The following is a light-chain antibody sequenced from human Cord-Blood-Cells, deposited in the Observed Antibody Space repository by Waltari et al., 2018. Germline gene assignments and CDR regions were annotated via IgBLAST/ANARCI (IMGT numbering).Light chain of an antibody. J-gene: IGKJ4*01. CDR2: DAS. Sequence: IVLTQSPATLSLSPGERPTLSGRPSQSVSRYLAWYKQKPGQAPRLLIYDASIRATGIQARFSGSGSGTDLTLTISSLEPEDFAVYNCQQRSNWLTFGGGTKVEIK. CDR1: QSVSRY. V-gene: IGKV3-11*01. CDR3: QQRSNWLT.